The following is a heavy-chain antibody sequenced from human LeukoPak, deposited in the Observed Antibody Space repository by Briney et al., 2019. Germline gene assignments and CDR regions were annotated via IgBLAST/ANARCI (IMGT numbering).Heavy chain of an antibody. CDR2: IYYSGST. CDR1: GGSISSSSYY. J-gene: IGHJ4*02. D-gene: IGHD3-22*01. Sequence: PSETLSLTCTVSGGSISSSSYYWGWIRQPPGKGLEWIGSIYYSGSTYYNPSLKSRVTISVDTSKNQFSLKLSSVTAADTAVYYCARAPRGADSSGYYHSNSVGGGYDYWGQGTLVTVSS. CDR3: ARAPRGADSSGYYHSNSVGGGYDY. V-gene: IGHV4-39*07.